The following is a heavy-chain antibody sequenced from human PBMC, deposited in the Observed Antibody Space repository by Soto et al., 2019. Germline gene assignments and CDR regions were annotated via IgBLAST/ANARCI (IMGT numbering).Heavy chain of an antibody. CDR3: AKDFELPDGDYYHYGMDV. Sequence: PGGSLRLSCLASGFDFSSHGMYWVRQAPGRGLEWVALISYEGSHKFYVDSLKGRFTISRDNSKHTLYLHMSSLRPEDTALYYCAKDFELPDGDYYHYGMDVWGRGTTVTGSS. CDR2: ISYEGSHK. V-gene: IGHV3-30*18. CDR1: GFDFSSHG. J-gene: IGHJ6*02. D-gene: IGHD1-7*01.